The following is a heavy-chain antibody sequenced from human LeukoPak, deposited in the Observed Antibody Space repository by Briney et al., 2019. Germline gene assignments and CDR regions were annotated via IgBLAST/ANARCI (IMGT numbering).Heavy chain of an antibody. CDR3: ARGRSGRPGYYGSEVTRNYYYYYMDV. J-gene: IGHJ6*03. V-gene: IGHV3-21*01. CDR1: GFTFSSHS. D-gene: IGHD3-10*01. CDR2: ISSSSSYI. Sequence: GGSLRLSCAASGFTFSSHSMNWVRQAPGKGLEWVSSISSSSSYIYYADSVKGRFTISRDNAKNSLYLQMNSLRAEDTAVYYCARGRSGRPGYYGSEVTRNYYYYYMDVWGKGTTVTVSS.